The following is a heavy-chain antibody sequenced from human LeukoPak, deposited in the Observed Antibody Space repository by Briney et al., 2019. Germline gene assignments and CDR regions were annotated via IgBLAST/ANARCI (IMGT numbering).Heavy chain of an antibody. Sequence: ASVKVSCKASGGTFSSYAISWVRQAPGQGLERMGRIIPILGIANYAQKFQGRVTITADKSTSTAYMELSSLRSEDTAVYYCARDREYYYDSSGYSPNWFDPWGQGTLVTVSS. CDR1: GGTFSSYA. CDR3: ARDREYYYDSSGYSPNWFDP. D-gene: IGHD3-22*01. J-gene: IGHJ5*02. V-gene: IGHV1-69*04. CDR2: IIPILGIA.